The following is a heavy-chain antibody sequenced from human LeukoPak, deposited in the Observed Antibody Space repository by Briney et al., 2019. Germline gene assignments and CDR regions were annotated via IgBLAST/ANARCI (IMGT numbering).Heavy chain of an antibody. D-gene: IGHD6-13*01. J-gene: IGHJ4*02. CDR1: GGSISSYY. Sequence: SETLSLTCIVSGGSISSYYWSWIRQPPGKELEWIGYMSKSGSTNYNPSLQSRVTILVDTSKNQFSLKLSSATAADTAVYYCARHKGSSTWYPFDYWGQGTLVTVPS. CDR2: MSKSGST. V-gene: IGHV4-59*08. CDR3: ARHKGSSTWYPFDY.